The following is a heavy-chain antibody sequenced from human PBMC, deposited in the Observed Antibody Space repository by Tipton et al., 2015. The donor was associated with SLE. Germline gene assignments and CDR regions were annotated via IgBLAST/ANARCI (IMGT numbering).Heavy chain of an antibody. CDR2: INHSGGT. J-gene: IGHJ4*02. CDR3: ARDTGVDIDY. V-gene: IGHV4-34*01. CDR1: GGSFSGYY. D-gene: IGHD7-27*01. Sequence: TLSLTCAVYGGSFSGYYWSWIRQPPGKGLEWIGEINHSGGTNYNPSLRSRVTISVDTSKNQFTLKLTSVTAADTAVYYCARDTGVDIDYWGQGTLVTVSS.